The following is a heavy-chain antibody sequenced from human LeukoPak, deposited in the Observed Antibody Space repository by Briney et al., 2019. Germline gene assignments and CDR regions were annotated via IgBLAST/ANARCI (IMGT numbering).Heavy chain of an antibody. CDR1: GYTFTSYG. Sequence: ASLKVSCKASGYTFTSYGISWVRQAPGQGLEWMGWISAYNGNTNYAQKLQGRVTMTTDTSTSTAYMELRSLRSDDTAVYYCARDVWSDHVGWFDPWGQGTLVTVSS. CDR3: ARDVWSDHVGWFDP. D-gene: IGHD2-8*01. J-gene: IGHJ5*02. CDR2: ISAYNGNT. V-gene: IGHV1-18*01.